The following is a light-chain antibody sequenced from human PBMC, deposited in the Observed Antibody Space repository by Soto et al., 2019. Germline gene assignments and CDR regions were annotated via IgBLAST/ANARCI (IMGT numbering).Light chain of an antibody. J-gene: IGLJ3*02. CDR1: SSDVGGYDY. CDR2: EVT. CDR3: SSYSSTTRWI. Sequence: QSALTQPPSASGSPGQTVTISCTGTSSDVGGYDYVSWYQQHPGEAPKLIIYEVTKRPSGVPDRFSGSKSGNTASLTVSGLQAEDQATYYCSSYSSTTRWIFGGGTKLTVL. V-gene: IGLV2-8*01.